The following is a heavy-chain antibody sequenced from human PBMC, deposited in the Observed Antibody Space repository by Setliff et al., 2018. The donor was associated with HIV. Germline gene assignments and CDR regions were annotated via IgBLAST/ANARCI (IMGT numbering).Heavy chain of an antibody. CDR1: GFTFSSYW. CDR3: ARPQGAYSGYDHFDY. V-gene: IGHV3-7*01. Sequence: RLSCAASGFTFSSYWMTWVRQAPGKGLEWVANIKEDGSEKYYVDSVKGRFTISRDNAKNSLYLQMNSLRAEDTAVYYCARPQGAYSGYDHFDYWGQGTLVTVSS. CDR2: IKEDGSEK. D-gene: IGHD5-12*01. J-gene: IGHJ4*02.